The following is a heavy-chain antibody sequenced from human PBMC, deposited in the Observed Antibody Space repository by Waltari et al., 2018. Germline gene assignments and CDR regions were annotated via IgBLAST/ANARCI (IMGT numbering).Heavy chain of an antibody. J-gene: IGHJ4*02. CDR2: INAGNGNT. D-gene: IGHD6-13*01. CDR3: ARVVYSSSWYAPFDY. V-gene: IGHV1-3*01. Sequence: QVQLVQSGAEVKKPGASVKVSCKASGYTFTSYAMHWVRQAPGQRLEWMGWINAGNGNTKYSQKFQGRVTITADESTSTAYMELSSLRSEDTAVYYCARVVYSSSWYAPFDYWGQGTLVTVSS. CDR1: GYTFTSYA.